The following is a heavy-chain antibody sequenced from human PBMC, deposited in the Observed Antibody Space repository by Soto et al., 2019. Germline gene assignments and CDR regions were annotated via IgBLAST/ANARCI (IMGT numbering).Heavy chain of an antibody. D-gene: IGHD6-6*01. CDR1: GYTFTSYG. CDR3: ARDLALFIAAAGPQGDY. CDR2: ISAYNGNT. J-gene: IGHJ4*02. Sequence: QVQLVQSGAEVKKPGASVKVSCKASGYTFTSYGISWVRQAPGQGLEWMGWISAYNGNTHYAQKLQGRVTMTTDTSTSTAYMELRSLRSDDTAVYYCARDLALFIAAAGPQGDYWGQGTLVTVPS. V-gene: IGHV1-18*01.